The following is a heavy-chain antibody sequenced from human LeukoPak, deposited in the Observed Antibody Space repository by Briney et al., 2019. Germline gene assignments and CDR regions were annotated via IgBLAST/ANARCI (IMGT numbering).Heavy chain of an antibody. CDR1: GGSFSGYY. Sequence: PSETLSLTCAVYGGSFSGYYWSWIRQPPGKGLEWIGEINHSGSTNYNPSLKSRVTISVDTSKNQFSLKLSSVTAADTAVYYCARHPGMVRGALFDYWGQGTLVTVSS. CDR2: INHSGST. CDR3: ARHPGMVRGALFDY. D-gene: IGHD3-10*01. J-gene: IGHJ4*02. V-gene: IGHV4-34*01.